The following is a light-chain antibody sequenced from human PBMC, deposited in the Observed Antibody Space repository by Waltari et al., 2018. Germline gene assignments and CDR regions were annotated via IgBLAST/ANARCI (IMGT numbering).Light chain of an antibody. CDR3: CSYTTTTTWV. CDR2: GVS. CDR1: GRDIGGFNY. J-gene: IGLJ3*02. V-gene: IGLV2-14*03. Sequence: QSALTQPASVSGSPGQSITISCSGTGRDIGGFNYVPWYQQRPGKAPKLLIYGVSQRPSGVSDRFSGSKSGNRASLTISGLQAEDDSDYYCCSYTTTTTWVFGGGTKLTVL.